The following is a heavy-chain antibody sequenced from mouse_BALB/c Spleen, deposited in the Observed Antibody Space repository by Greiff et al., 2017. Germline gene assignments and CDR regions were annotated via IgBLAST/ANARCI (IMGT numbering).Heavy chain of an antibody. CDR1: GYSITSDYA. J-gene: IGHJ2*01. CDR2: ISYSGST. CDR3: AREELYYFDY. V-gene: IGHV3-2*02. Sequence: EVQLVESGPGLVKPSQSLSLTCTVTGYSITSDYAWNWIRQFPGNQLEWMGYISYSGSTSYNPSLKSRISITRDTSKNQFFLQLNSVTTEDTATYYCAREELYYFDYWGQGTTLTVSS.